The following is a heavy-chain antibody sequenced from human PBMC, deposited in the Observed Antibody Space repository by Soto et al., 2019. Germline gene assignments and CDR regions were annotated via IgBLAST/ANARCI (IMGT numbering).Heavy chain of an antibody. J-gene: IGHJ4*02. Sequence: GGSLRLSCAASGFTFSDYTIHWVRQAPGKGLEWVAVISYDGNNKKYADSVEGRFTISRDNAKNSLYLQMNSLRDEDTAVYYCAREADYNDYWGQGTLVTVSS. CDR1: GFTFSDYT. CDR2: ISYDGNNK. D-gene: IGHD4-4*01. V-gene: IGHV3-30-3*01. CDR3: AREADYNDY.